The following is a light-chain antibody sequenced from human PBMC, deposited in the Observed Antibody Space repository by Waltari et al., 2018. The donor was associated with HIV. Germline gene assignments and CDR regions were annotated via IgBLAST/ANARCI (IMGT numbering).Light chain of an antibody. Sequence: SVVIQPPSASGTPGQRVTISCSGSSSHIGSNYVYWYQHLPGTAPKLLIYRNDQRPSGVPDRFSGSKSGTSASLAISGLRSEDEADYYCAAWDDSLVIFGGGTKLTVL. V-gene: IGLV1-47*01. J-gene: IGLJ2*01. CDR1: SSHIGSNY. CDR3: AAWDDSLVI. CDR2: RND.